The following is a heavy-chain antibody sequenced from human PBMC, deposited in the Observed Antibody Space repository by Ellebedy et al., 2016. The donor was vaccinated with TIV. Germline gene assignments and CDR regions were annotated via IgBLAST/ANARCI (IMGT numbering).Heavy chain of an antibody. D-gene: IGHD2-2*01. V-gene: IGHV1-2*02. CDR2: INPNSGGT. CDR3: ARSYCSSTSCRELNWFDP. CDR1: GYTFTGYY. J-gene: IGHJ5*02. Sequence: ASVKVSCXASGYTFTGYYMHWVRQAPGQGLEWMGWINPNSGGTNYAQKFQGRVTITRDTSASTAYMELSSLRSEDTAVYYCARSYCSSTSCRELNWFDPWGQGTLVTVSS.